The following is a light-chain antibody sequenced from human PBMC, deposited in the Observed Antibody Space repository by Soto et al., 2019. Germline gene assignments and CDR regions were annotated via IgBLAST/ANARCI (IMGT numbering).Light chain of an antibody. CDR2: DVN. CDR1: RSDIGAYNF. V-gene: IGLV2-14*03. CDR3: TSWTTSTTMI. J-gene: IGLJ2*01. Sequence: QSALTQPASVSGSPGQSITISCTGTRSDIGAYNFVSWYKQHPGEVPKLILYDVNVRPSGVSNRFSGSKSGNTASLTISGLQAEDEADYYCTSWTTSTTMIFGGGTKLTVL.